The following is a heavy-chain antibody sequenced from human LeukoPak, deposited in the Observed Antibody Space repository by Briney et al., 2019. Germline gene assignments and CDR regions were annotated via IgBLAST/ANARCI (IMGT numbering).Heavy chain of an antibody. CDR1: GFTFSNAW. CDR3: TTGRIIYQLPL. D-gene: IGHD2-2*01. V-gene: IGHV3-15*01. CDR2: IKSKTDGGTT. Sequence: GGSLRLSCAASGFTFSNAWMSWVRQAPGKGLEWVGRIKSKTDGGTTDYAAPVKGRFTISRDGSKNTLYLQMNSLKTEDTAVYYCTTGRIIYQLPLWGQGTLVTVSS. J-gene: IGHJ4*02.